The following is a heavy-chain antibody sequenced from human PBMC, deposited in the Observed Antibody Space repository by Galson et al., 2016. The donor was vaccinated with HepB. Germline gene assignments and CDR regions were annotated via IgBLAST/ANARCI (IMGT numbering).Heavy chain of an antibody. CDR1: GFTFSSYA. D-gene: IGHD3-10*01. Sequence: SLRLSCAASGFTFSSYAINWVRQAPGKGLEWVSAISGSGGSTYYADSVKGRFTISRDNSKNTLYLQMNSLRAEDTAVYYCAKDPVYYYGSGSYYDDFDIWGQGTMVTVSS. CDR3: AKDPVYYYGSGSYYDDFDI. V-gene: IGHV3-23*01. CDR2: ISGSGGST. J-gene: IGHJ3*02.